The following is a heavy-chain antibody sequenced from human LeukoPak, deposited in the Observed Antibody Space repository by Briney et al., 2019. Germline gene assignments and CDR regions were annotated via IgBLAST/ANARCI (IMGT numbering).Heavy chain of an antibody. CDR3: ATARRYSSGSQLDY. CDR2: FDPEDGET. CDR1: GYTLTELS. J-gene: IGHJ4*02. D-gene: IGHD6-19*01. V-gene: IGHV1-24*01. Sequence: ASVKVSCKVSGYTLTELSMHWVRQAPGKGLEWMGGFDPEDGETIYAQKFQCRVTMTEDTSTDTAYMELSSLRSEDTAVYYCATARRYSSGSQLDYWGQGTLVTVSS.